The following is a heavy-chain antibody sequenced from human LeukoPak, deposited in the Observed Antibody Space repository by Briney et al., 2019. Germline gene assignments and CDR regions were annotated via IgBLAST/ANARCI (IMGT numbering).Heavy chain of an antibody. CDR3: ARTTDYDLLTGYSQPLGYFDC. J-gene: IGHJ4*02. CDR2: IYSSGIT. CDR1: GGSISSGGYY. V-gene: IGHV4-31*03. D-gene: IGHD3-9*01. Sequence: PSQTLSLTCTVSGGSISSGGYYWSWIRQHPGKGLEWIGYIYSSGITHYNPSVKSRLTISIDTSKNQFSLNLSSVTAADTAVYYCARTTDYDLLTGYSQPLGYFDCWGQGTLVTVSS.